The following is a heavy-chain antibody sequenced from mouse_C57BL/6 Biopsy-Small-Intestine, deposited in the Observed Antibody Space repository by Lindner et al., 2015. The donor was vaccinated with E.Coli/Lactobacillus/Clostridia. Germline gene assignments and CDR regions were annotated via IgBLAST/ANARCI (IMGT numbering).Heavy chain of an antibody. CDR3: ARQAYYSNYVNFDV. J-gene: IGHJ1*03. D-gene: IGHD2-5*01. CDR1: GYTFTEYT. Sequence: VQLQESGAELVKPGASVKLSCKASGYTFTEYTIHWVKQRSGQGLEWIGWFYPGSGSIKYNEKFKDKATLTADKSSSTAYMQLSSLTSEDSAVYFCARQAYYSNYVNFDVWGTGTTVTVSS. CDR2: FYPGSGSI. V-gene: IGHV1-62-2*01.